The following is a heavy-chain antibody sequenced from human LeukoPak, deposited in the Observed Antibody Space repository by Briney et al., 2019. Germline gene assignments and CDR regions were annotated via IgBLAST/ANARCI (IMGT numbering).Heavy chain of an antibody. D-gene: IGHD6-19*01. Sequence: SETLSLTCTVSGGSISSYYWSWIRQPPGKGLEYIGYIYYSGSTNYNPSLKSRVTISVDTSKNQFSLKLSSVTAADTAVYYCAQTGADSSGWYNFYYYMDVWGKGTTVTVPS. CDR1: GGSISSYY. CDR3: AQTGADSSGWYNFYYYMDV. V-gene: IGHV4-59*12. CDR2: IYYSGST. J-gene: IGHJ6*03.